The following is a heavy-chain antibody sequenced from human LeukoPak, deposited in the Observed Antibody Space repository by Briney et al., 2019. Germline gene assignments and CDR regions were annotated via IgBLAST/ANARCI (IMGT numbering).Heavy chain of an antibody. CDR2: ITSSGTYI. Sequence: GGSLRLSCAASGFTFNNYNMNWVRQAPGKALEWVSSITSSGTYIFYADSVKGRFTISRDNAKNSLYLQMNSLGPEDTAVYYYARDPYSGNYGNYYYYYMDVWGKGTTVTIPS. V-gene: IGHV3-21*01. CDR3: ARDPYSGNYGNYYYYYMDV. CDR1: GFTFNNYN. J-gene: IGHJ6*03. D-gene: IGHD1-26*01.